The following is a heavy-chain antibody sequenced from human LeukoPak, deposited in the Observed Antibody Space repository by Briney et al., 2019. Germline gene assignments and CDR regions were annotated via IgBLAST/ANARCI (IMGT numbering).Heavy chain of an antibody. CDR2: IRQDGNEK. V-gene: IGHV3-7*04. Sequence: GGSLRLSCAGAGFTLSNYWMSWVRQAPGKGREWVANIRQDGNEKYYVDSVKGRFTISRDNPKNSLYLQMNSLRAEDTAIYYCARLRAAQTYDCWGQGTLVTVSS. D-gene: IGHD6-13*01. CDR3: ARLRAAQTYDC. J-gene: IGHJ4*02. CDR1: GFTLSNYW.